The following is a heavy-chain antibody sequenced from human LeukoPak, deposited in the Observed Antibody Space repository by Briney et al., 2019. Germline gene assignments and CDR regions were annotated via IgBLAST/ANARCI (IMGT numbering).Heavy chain of an antibody. CDR3: ARASSGWYYMDV. J-gene: IGHJ6*03. V-gene: IGHV1-69*01. D-gene: IGHD6-19*01. Sequence: KFQGRVTITADESTSTAYMELSSLRSEDTAVYYCARASSGWYYMDVWGKGTTVTISS.